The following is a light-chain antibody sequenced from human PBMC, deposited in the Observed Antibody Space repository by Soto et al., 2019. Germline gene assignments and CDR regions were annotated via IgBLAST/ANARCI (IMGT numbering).Light chain of an antibody. J-gene: IGKJ1*01. CDR1: QSLLHSNGYNY. CDR2: LGS. Sequence: DIVMTQSPLSLPVTPGESASISCRSSQSLLHSNGYNYLDWYLQKPGQSPQLLIYLGSNRASGVPDRFSGSGSGTDFTLKISRVEAEDVGVYYCMQDLQTPWTFGQGTKVEIK. CDR3: MQDLQTPWT. V-gene: IGKV2-28*01.